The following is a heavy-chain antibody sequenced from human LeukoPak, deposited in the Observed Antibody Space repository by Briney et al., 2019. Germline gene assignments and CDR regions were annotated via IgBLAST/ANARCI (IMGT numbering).Heavy chain of an antibody. D-gene: IGHD6-19*01. CDR2: ISTSGSSV. V-gene: IGHV3-48*03. CDR1: GFTFSSYE. CDR3: ARRGGSGWDFDY. Sequence: GGSLRLSCAASGFTFSSYEMNWVRQAPGEGLEWISYISTSGSSVKYADSVKGRFTISRDNAKNSLYLQMNSLRAEDTAVYYCARRGGSGWDFDYWGQGTLVTVSS. J-gene: IGHJ4*02.